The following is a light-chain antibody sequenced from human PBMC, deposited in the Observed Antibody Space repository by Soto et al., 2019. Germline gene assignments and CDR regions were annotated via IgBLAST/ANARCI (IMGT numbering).Light chain of an antibody. CDR2: LGS. CDR3: MQALQTPV. J-gene: IGKJ3*01. CDR1: QSLLHSNGYNY. Sequence: DIVMTQSPLSLPVTPGEPASISCRSSQSLLHSNGYNYLDWYLQKPGQSPQLLIYLGSNLASGVPDRFSGSGSGTDFTLKISRVEAEDVGVYYCMQALQTPVFGPGTNVDIK. V-gene: IGKV2-28*01.